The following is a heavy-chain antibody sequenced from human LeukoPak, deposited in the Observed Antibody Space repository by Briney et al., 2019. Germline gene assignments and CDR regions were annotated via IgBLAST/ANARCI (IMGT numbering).Heavy chain of an antibody. CDR1: GGSISSYY. V-gene: IGHV4-59*01. J-gene: IGHJ4*02. CDR2: ISYSGST. CDR3: ARGFDSKSTYFDY. Sequence: SSETLSLTCTVSGGSISSYYWDWIRQPPGKGLEWIGYISYSGSTNYNPSLKSRVTISLDTSKNQFSLKLRSVTAADTAVYYRARGFDSKSTYFDYWGQGTLVTVSS. D-gene: IGHD5-12*01.